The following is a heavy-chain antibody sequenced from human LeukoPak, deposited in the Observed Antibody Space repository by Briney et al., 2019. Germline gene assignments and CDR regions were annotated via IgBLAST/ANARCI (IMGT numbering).Heavy chain of an antibody. V-gene: IGHV4-39*07. J-gene: IGHJ4*02. CDR3: ASSPGYSGLIFDY. CDR1: GGSISSSSYY. Sequence: PSETLSLTCTVSGGSISSSSYYWGWIRQPPGTGLEWIGSIYYSGSTYYNPSLKSRVTISVDTSKNQFSLKLSSVTAADTAVYYCASSPGYSGLIFDYWGQGTLVTVSS. CDR2: IYYSGST. D-gene: IGHD1-26*01.